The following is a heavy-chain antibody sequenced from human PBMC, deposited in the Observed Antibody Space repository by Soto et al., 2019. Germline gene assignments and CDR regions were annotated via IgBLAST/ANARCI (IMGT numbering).Heavy chain of an antibody. Sequence: QVQLQQWGAGLLKPSETLSLTCAVYGGSFSGHSWTWIRQSPGKGLEWIGDINHSGRVNYSPSLKSRVTIPLDMSKNQFSLTLCTVTVADSAMYYCSTRAYDTNAYYRFDLWGQGTLVTVSS. J-gene: IGHJ5*01. D-gene: IGHD3-22*01. V-gene: IGHV4-34*01. CDR2: INHSGRV. CDR3: STRAYDTNAYYRFDL. CDR1: GGSFSGHS.